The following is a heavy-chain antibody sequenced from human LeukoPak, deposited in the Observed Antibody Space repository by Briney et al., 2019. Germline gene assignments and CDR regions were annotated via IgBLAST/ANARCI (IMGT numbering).Heavy chain of an antibody. CDR1: GGSXXXYY. V-gene: IGHV4-59*08. CDR3: GXXXXXXNSQIAIIDY. Sequence: XXXSGGSXXXYYWSWIRQPPGKGLXWIGYIYYTGSTNYNPSLKSRVTISVDTXKNQFSLKLSYVTAAETAVYYCGXXXXXXNSQIAIIDYWGQGTLVTVSS. CDR2: IYYTGST. D-gene: IGHD2/OR15-2a*01. J-gene: IGHJ4*02.